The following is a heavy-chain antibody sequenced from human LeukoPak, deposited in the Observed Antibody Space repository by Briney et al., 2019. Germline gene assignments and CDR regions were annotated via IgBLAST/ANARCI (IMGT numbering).Heavy chain of an antibody. V-gene: IGHV1-8*01. CDR3: ARKGSRWGSYRYDFDY. CDR1: GYTFTSYD. CDR2: MNPNSGNT. D-gene: IGHD3-16*02. J-gene: IGHJ4*02. Sequence: ASVKVSCKASGYTFTSYDINWVRQATGQGLEWMGWMNPNSGNTSYAQKFQGRVTMTRNTSISTAYMELSSLRSEDTAVYYCARKGSRWGSYRYDFDYWGQGTLVTVSS.